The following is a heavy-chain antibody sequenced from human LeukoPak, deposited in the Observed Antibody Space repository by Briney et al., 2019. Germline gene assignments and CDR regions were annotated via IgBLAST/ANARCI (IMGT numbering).Heavy chain of an antibody. Sequence: GASVKVSCKASGYTFTSYFMHWVRQAPGQGLEWLGMINPSGSTTTYAQKFQGRVTMTRNTSTSTVYMELSSLRSEDTAVYYCAKGPLRSTSYWGQGTLVTVSS. CDR2: INPSGSTT. CDR1: GYTFTSYF. D-gene: IGHD3-3*01. V-gene: IGHV1-46*01. CDR3: AKGPLRSTSY. J-gene: IGHJ4*02.